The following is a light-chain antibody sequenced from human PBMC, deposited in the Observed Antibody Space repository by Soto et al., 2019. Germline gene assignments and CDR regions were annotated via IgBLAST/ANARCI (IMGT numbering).Light chain of an antibody. Sequence: QSALTQPASVSGSPGQSITISCTGTSNDVGGYDYVTWYQHHPGKAPKLMMYDVSNRPSGISDRFSASKSGNTASLTISGVQAEDEAHYYCSLYTSRATLVFGGGTKLTVL. CDR2: DVS. CDR3: SLYTSRATLV. CDR1: SNDVGGYDY. V-gene: IGLV2-14*03. J-gene: IGLJ2*01.